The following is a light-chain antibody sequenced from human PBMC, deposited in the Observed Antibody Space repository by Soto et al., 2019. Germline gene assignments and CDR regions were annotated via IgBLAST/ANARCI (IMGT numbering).Light chain of an antibody. Sequence: AIQMTQSPSSLSASVGYRVTITCRSSQDIRDDLSWYQQRPGRAPKLLLFAASRLEGGVPSRFSGSYSGRDFTLTISGLQPDDFETYYCLHYYNYPQTFGQGTTVDIK. CDR1: QDIRDD. CDR2: AAS. V-gene: IGKV1-6*01. CDR3: LHYYNYPQT. J-gene: IGKJ1*01.